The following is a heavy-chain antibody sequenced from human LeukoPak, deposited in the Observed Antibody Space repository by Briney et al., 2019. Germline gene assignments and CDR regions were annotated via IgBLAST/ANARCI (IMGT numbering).Heavy chain of an antibody. Sequence: GGSLRLSCAASGFTFDDYAMHWVRHAPGKGLEWVSLISWDGGSTYYADSVKGRFTISRDNSKNPLYLQMNSLRAEDTALYYCAKEDWPDYYYYGMDVWGKGTTVTVSS. D-gene: IGHD3-9*01. V-gene: IGHV3-43D*04. CDR2: ISWDGGST. J-gene: IGHJ6*04. CDR1: GFTFDDYA. CDR3: AKEDWPDYYYYGMDV.